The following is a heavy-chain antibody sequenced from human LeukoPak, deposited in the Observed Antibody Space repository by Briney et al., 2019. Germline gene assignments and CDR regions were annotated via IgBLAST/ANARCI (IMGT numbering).Heavy chain of an antibody. CDR1: GGSIPISTYY. D-gene: IGHD6-19*01. Sequence: SETLSLTCTVSGGSIPISTYYWGWVRQPPGKGLEWIGSIYYSGTTKYNPSLKSRVTISVDNSNNKFSLRLSSVTAADTALYYCARGTLYSGWSYYFDSWGRGTLVTVSS. J-gene: IGHJ4*02. V-gene: IGHV4-39*07. CDR2: IYYSGTT. CDR3: ARGTLYSGWSYYFDS.